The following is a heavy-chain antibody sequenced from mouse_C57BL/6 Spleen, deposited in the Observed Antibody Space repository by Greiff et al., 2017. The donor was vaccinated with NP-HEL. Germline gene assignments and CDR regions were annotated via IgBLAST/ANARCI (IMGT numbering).Heavy chain of an antibody. CDR2: ISNGGGST. V-gene: IGHV5-12*01. D-gene: IGHD3-1*01. Sequence: EVQLVESGGGLVQPGGSLKLSCAASGFTFSDYYMYWVRQTPEKRLEWVAYISNGGGSTYYPDTVKGRFTISRDNAKNTLYLQMSRLKSEDTAMYYCARHQAQAMDYWGQGTSVTVSS. J-gene: IGHJ4*01. CDR1: GFTFSDYY. CDR3: ARHQAQAMDY.